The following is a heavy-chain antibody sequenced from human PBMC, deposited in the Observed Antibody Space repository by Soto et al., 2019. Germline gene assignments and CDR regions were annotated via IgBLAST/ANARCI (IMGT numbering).Heavy chain of an antibody. V-gene: IGHV1-3*01. Sequence: ASVKVSGKASGYTFTSYAMHWVRQAPGQRLEWMGWINAGNGNTKYSQKFQGRVTITRDTSASTAYMELSSLRSEDTAVYYCARSRITGTKYYYGMDVWGQGTTVTVSS. CDR1: GYTFTSYA. J-gene: IGHJ6*02. D-gene: IGHD1-20*01. CDR3: ARSRITGTKYYYGMDV. CDR2: INAGNGNT.